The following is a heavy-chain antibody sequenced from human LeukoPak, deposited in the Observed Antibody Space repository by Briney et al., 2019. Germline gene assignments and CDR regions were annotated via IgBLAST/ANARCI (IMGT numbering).Heavy chain of an antibody. J-gene: IGHJ6*03. CDR1: GYSFTSHW. V-gene: IGHV5-51*01. CDR3: ARHVPHHVADYYYYYMDV. D-gene: IGHD1-14*01. Sequence: GESLKISCKGSGYSFTSHWIGWVRQMPGKGLEWMGIIYPGDSDTRYSPSFQGQVTISADKSISTAYLQWSSLKASDTAMYYCARHVPHHVADYYYYYMDVWGKGTTVTVSS. CDR2: IYPGDSDT.